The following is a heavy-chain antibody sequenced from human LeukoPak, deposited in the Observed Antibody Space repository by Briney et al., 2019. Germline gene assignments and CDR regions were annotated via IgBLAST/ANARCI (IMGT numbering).Heavy chain of an antibody. J-gene: IGHJ4*02. CDR2: ITGSGGST. Sequence: TGGSLRLSCAASGFTFSSYAMSCVRQAPGKGLEWVSGITGSGGSTDYADSVKGRITIFRDSSKNTLYLQMNSLRAEDTAVYYCAKDGHYGSGSYAGYWGQGTLVTVSS. V-gene: IGHV3-23*01. CDR3: AKDGHYGSGSYAGY. D-gene: IGHD3-10*01. CDR1: GFTFSSYA.